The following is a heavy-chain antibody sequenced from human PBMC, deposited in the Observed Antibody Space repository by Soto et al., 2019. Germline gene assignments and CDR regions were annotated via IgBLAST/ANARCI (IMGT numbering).Heavy chain of an antibody. CDR3: AKNGYGSDVLWWFGP. D-gene: IGHD5-12*01. J-gene: IGHJ5*02. Sequence: LRLSCVASGFTFSNYAMNWVRQAPGKGLEWVAVISYDGSNKYYADSVKGRITISRDNSKNTLYLQMNSLRAEDTAVYFCAKNGYGSDVLWWFGPWGQGTLVTVSS. V-gene: IGHV3-30-3*02. CDR2: ISYDGSNK. CDR1: GFTFSNYA.